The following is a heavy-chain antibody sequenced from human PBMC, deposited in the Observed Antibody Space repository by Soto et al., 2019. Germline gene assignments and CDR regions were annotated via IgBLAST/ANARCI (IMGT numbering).Heavy chain of an antibody. D-gene: IGHD3-22*01. Sequence: SETLSLTCTVSGGSISSGGYYWSWIRQHPGKGLEWIGYIYYSGSTYYNPSLKSRVTISVDTSKNQFSLKLSSVTAADTAVYYCARSGYYYDSSGYYHEGDEYFQHWGQGTQVTVSS. CDR1: GGSISSGGYY. CDR2: IYYSGST. CDR3: ARSGYYYDSSGYYHEGDEYFQH. V-gene: IGHV4-31*03. J-gene: IGHJ1*01.